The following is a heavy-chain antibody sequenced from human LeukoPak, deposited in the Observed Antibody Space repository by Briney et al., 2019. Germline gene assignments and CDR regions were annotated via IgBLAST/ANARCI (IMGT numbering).Heavy chain of an antibody. Sequence: SETLSLTCTVSGGSISSSSYYWGWIRQPPGKGLEWIGSLYYSGSTYYNPSLRSRVSISVDTSKNQFSLKLTSVTAADTAVYYCAKSLLGSTDDAFDIWGQGTMVTVSS. CDR1: GGSISSSSYY. J-gene: IGHJ3*02. CDR2: LYYSGST. D-gene: IGHD2-2*03. CDR3: AKSLLGSTDDAFDI. V-gene: IGHV4-39*01.